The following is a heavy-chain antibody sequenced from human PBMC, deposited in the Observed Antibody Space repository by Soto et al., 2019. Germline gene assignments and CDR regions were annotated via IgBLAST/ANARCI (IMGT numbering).Heavy chain of an antibody. D-gene: IGHD3-16*01. CDR1: GGSISNYY. CDR2: MYYNGNI. V-gene: IGHV4-59*01. J-gene: IGHJ5*02. Sequence: SETLSLTCNASGGSISNYYWTWVRQSPEKGLEWIGYMYYNGNINYNPSLKSRVTISIDASKNQFSLTLKSVTAADTAVYYCASGGNWFDPWGQGVLVTVSS. CDR3: ASGGNWFDP.